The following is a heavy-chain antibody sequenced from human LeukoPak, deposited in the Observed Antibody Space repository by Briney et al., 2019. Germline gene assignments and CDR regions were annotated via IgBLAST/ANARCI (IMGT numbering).Heavy chain of an antibody. Sequence: ASVKVSCKASGGTFSSYAISWVRQAPGQGLEWMGRIIPILGIASYAQKFQGRVTITADKSTSTAYMELSSLRSEDTAVYYCARVEGDGYNYNWFDPWGQGTLVTVSS. CDR2: IIPILGIA. CDR1: GGTFSSYA. V-gene: IGHV1-69*04. J-gene: IGHJ5*02. CDR3: ARVEGDGYNYNWFDP. D-gene: IGHD5-24*01.